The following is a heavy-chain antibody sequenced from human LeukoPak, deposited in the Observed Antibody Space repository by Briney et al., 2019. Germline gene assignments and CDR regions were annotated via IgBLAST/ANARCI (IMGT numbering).Heavy chain of an antibody. CDR2: ISSSGGTK. Sequence: GGSLRLSCAASGFTFSDYHMSWIRHAREKGLEWFSYISSSGGTKYYADSVKGRFTISRDNAKNSYLQLNSLRAEDTAVYYCARDGHAYGHGSPHYWGQGTLVTVSS. CDR3: ARDGHAYGHGSPHY. D-gene: IGHD3-10*01. CDR1: GFTFSDYH. V-gene: IGHV3-11*01. J-gene: IGHJ4*02.